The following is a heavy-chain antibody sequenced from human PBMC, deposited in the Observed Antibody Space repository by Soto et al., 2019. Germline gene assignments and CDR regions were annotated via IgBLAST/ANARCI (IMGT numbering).Heavy chain of an antibody. CDR2: ISAYNGNT. Sequence: ASVKVSCKASGYTFTSYGISWVRQAPGQGLEWMGWISAYNGNTNYAQKLKGRVTMTTDTSTSTAYMEQRSLRSDDTAVYYCARDRVVLRYFDWLPPYYYYYGMDVWGQGTTVTVSS. J-gene: IGHJ6*02. CDR1: GYTFTSYG. D-gene: IGHD3-9*01. CDR3: ARDRVVLRYFDWLPPYYYYYGMDV. V-gene: IGHV1-18*01.